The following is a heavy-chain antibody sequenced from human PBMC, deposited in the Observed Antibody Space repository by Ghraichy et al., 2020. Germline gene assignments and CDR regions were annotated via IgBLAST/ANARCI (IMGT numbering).Heavy chain of an antibody. V-gene: IGHV3-21*01. CDR2: ISSSSSYI. J-gene: IGHJ5*02. CDR3: ARDGYCSGGSCYSRNWFDP. CDR1: GFTFSSYS. Sequence: GESLNISCAASGFTFSSYSMSWVRQAPGKGLEWVSSISSSSSYIYYADSVKGRFTISRDNAKNSLYLQMNSLRAEDTAVYYCARDGYCSGGSCYSRNWFDPWGQGTLVTVSS. D-gene: IGHD2-15*01.